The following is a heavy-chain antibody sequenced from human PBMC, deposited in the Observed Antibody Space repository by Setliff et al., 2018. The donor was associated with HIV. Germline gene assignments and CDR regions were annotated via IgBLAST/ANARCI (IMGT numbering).Heavy chain of an antibody. CDR1: GFTFSTYA. D-gene: IGHD3-16*01. Sequence: GGSLRLSCAASGFTFSTYAMSWVRQAPGKGLEWVSAISGSGGSTYYADSVKGRFTISTDDSGQTLYLQMNNLKTEDTGVYYCTTLVGANPWHDAFDLWGHGAMVTVSS. J-gene: IGHJ3*01. CDR2: ISGSGGST. V-gene: IGHV3-23*01. CDR3: TTLVGANPWHDAFDL.